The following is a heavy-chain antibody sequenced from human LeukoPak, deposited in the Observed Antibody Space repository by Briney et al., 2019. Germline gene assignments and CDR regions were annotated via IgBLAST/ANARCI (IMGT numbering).Heavy chain of an antibody. J-gene: IGHJ4*02. V-gene: IGHV3-48*01. Sequence: LPGGSLRLSCAAAGFTFSSYSMNWVRQAPGKGLEWVSYISSRSSTIYYADSMKGRFTISRDNVKNSLYLQMNSLRAEDTAVYYCARGGAGNFDFWGQGTLVTVSS. CDR3: ARGGAGNFDF. D-gene: IGHD3-16*01. CDR1: GFTFSSYS. CDR2: ISSRSSTI.